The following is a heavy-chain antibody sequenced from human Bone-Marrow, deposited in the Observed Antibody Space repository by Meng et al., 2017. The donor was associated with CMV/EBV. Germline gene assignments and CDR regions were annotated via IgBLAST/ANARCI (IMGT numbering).Heavy chain of an antibody. J-gene: IGHJ5*02. V-gene: IGHV3-21*01. Sequence: GESLKISCAASGLTFSSYSMNWVRQAPGKGLEWVSSISSSSSYIYYADSVKGRFTISRDNAKNSLYLQMNSLRAEDTAVYYCAPTYPNWFDPWGQGTLVTVSS. CDR1: GLTFSSYS. CDR3: APTYPNWFDP. CDR2: ISSSSSYI. D-gene: IGHD2-2*01.